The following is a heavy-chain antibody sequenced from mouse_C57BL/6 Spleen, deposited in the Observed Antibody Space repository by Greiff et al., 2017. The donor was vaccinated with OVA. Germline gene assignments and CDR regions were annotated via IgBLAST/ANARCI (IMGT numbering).Heavy chain of an antibody. CDR3: AREGDGYDY. V-gene: IGHV1-61*01. Sequence: VQLQQPGAELVRPGSSVKLSCKASGYTFTSYWMDWVKQRPGQGLEWIGNIYPSDSESQHYHKFKDKATLTVDKSSSTVDMQLSSLTSEDSAVYYCAREGDGYDYWGQGTTLTVSS. CDR1: GYTFTSYW. CDR2: IYPSDSES. J-gene: IGHJ2*01. D-gene: IGHD2-3*01.